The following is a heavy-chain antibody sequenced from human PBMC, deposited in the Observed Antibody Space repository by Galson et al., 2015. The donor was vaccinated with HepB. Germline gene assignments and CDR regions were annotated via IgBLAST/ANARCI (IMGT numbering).Heavy chain of an antibody. J-gene: IGHJ4*02. CDR1: GFTFSSYA. D-gene: IGHD3-3*01. Sequence: SLRLSCAASGFTFSSYAMHWARQAPGKGLEWVAVISYDGSNKYYADSVKGRFTISRDNSKNTLYLQINSLRAEDTAVYYCAKALSYYDFWSGPWDYWGQGTLVTVSS. CDR3: AKALSYYDFWSGPWDY. V-gene: IGHV3-30*04. CDR2: ISYDGSNK.